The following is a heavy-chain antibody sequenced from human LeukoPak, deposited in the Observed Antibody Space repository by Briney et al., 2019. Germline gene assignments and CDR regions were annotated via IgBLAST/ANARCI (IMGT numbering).Heavy chain of an antibody. D-gene: IGHD5-12*01. V-gene: IGHV3-30*14. Sequence: GRSLRLSCAASGFTFSSYVMHWVRQAPGKGLEWVAIISYDGSNEYYADSVKGRFIISRDNSKNTLYLQMNSLRAEDTAVYYCARGYSGYDFYYWGQGTLVTVSS. CDR3: ARGYSGYDFYY. CDR2: ISYDGSNE. CDR1: GFTFSSYV. J-gene: IGHJ4*02.